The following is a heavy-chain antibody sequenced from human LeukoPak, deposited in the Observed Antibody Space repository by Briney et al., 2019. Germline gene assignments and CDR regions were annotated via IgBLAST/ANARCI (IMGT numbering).Heavy chain of an antibody. CDR1: GGSISSGGYS. Sequence: SQTLSLTCAVSGGSISSGGYSWSWIRQPPGKGLEWIGYIYTSGSTNYNPSLKSRVTISVDTSKNQFSLKLSSVTAADTAVYYCARRCSSTSCSFDYWGQGTLVNVSS. J-gene: IGHJ4*02. D-gene: IGHD2-2*01. CDR3: ARRCSSTSCSFDY. V-gene: IGHV4-61*09. CDR2: IYTSGST.